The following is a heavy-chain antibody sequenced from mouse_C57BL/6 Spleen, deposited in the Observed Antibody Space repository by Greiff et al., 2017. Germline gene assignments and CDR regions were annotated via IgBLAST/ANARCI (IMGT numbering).Heavy chain of an antibody. CDR1: GYTFTSYW. Sequence: QVQLKQSGAELVKPGASVKMSCKASGYTFTSYWITWVKQRPGQGLEWIGDIYPGSGSTNYNEKFKSKATLTVDTSSSTAYMQLSSLTSEDSAVYYCARSLTGTRDFDYWGQGTTLTVSS. D-gene: IGHD4-1*01. CDR3: ARSLTGTRDFDY. V-gene: IGHV1-55*01. CDR2: IYPGSGST. J-gene: IGHJ2*01.